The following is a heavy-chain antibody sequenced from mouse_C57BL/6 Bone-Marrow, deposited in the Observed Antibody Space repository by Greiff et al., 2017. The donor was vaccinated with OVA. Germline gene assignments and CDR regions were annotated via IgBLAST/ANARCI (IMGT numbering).Heavy chain of an antibody. J-gene: IGHJ4*01. D-gene: IGHD1-1*01. CDR1: GYTFTTYP. V-gene: IGHV1-47*01. Sequence: VQLQQSGAELVKPGASVKMSCKASGYTFTTYPIEWMKQNHGKSLEWIGNFHPYNDDTKYNEKFKGKATLTVEKSSSTVYLELSRLTSDDSAVYYCARGNYYYGSSYDYYAMDYWGQGTSGTVSS. CDR2: FHPYNDDT. CDR3: ARGNYYYGSSYDYYAMDY.